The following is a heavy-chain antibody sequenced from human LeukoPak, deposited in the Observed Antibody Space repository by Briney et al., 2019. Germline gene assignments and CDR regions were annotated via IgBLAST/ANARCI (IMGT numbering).Heavy chain of an antibody. CDR3: ARSPYYCGGDCNYYYGMDV. V-gene: IGHV1-69*13. CDR1: GGTFSSYA. CDR2: IIPIFGTA. D-gene: IGHD2-21*02. J-gene: IGHJ6*02. Sequence: VASVKVSCKASGGTFSSYAISWVRQAPGQGLEWMGGIIPIFGTANYAQKFQGRVTITADESTSTAYMELSSLRSEDTAVYYCARSPYYCGGDCNYYYGMDVWGQGTTVTVSS.